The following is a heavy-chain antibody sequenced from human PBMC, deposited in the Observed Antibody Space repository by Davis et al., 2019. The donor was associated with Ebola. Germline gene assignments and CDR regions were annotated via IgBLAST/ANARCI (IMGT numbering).Heavy chain of an antibody. Sequence: ASVKVSCKTSGYTFSSYGISWVRQAPGQGLEWMGWTTVYNGNTKFARSLQGRVTMTTDTSTSTAYMEVGGLRSDDTAVYHCARAQFPTTSDHWGQGTLVTVSS. CDR1: GYTFSSYG. D-gene: IGHD1-1*01. V-gene: IGHV1-18*01. CDR2: TTVYNGNT. CDR3: ARAQFPTTSDH. J-gene: IGHJ4*02.